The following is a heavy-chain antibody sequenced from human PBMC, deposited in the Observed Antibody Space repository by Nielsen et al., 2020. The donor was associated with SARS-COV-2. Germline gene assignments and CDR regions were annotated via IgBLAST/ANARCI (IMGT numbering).Heavy chain of an antibody. CDR2: ISSSSSYI. CDR1: GFTFSSYS. V-gene: IGHV3-21*01. CDR3: ARDLEDIVVVPAADVHADYYYYYGMDI. D-gene: IGHD2-2*01. J-gene: IGHJ6*02. Sequence: GESLKISCAASGFTFSSYSMNWVRQAPGKGLEWVSSISSSSSYIYYADSVKGRFTISRDNAKNSLYLQTNSLRAEDTAVYYCARDLEDIVVVPAADVHADYYYYYGMDIWGQGTTVTVSS.